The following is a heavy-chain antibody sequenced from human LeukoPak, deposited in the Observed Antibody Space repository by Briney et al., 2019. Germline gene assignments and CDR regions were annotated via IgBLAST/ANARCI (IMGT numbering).Heavy chain of an antibody. Sequence: ASVKVSFKASGYTFTGYYMHWVRQAPGQGLEWMVRINPKSGGTNYAQKFQGRVTMTRDTSISTAYMELGRLRSDDTAVYYCATSGDYGDLRFHDYWGQGTLVTVSS. CDR2: INPKSGGT. J-gene: IGHJ4*02. CDR3: ATSGDYGDLRFHDY. CDR1: GYTFTGYY. D-gene: IGHD4-17*01. V-gene: IGHV1-2*06.